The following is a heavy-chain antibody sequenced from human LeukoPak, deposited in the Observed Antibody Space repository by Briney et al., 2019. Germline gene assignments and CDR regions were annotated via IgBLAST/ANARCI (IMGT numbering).Heavy chain of an antibody. CDR1: GGSISSYY. J-gene: IGHJ2*01. V-gene: IGHV4-59*01. D-gene: IGHD6-13*01. CDR3: ARAEVGSSSWYPKVHWYFDL. CDR2: IYYSGST. Sequence: SETLSLTCTVSGGSISSYYWSWIRQPPGKGLEWIGYIYYSGSTNYNPSLKSRVTISVDTSKNQFSLKLSSVTAADTAVYYCARAEVGSSSWYPKVHWYFDLWGRGTLVTVSS.